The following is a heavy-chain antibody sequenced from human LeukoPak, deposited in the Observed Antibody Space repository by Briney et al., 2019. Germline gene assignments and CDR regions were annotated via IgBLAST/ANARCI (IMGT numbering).Heavy chain of an antibody. CDR2: IKEDGSEK. J-gene: IGHJ4*02. Sequence: GGSLRLSCAASGFTFGSYWMRWVRQAPGKGLEGVANIKEDGSEKYYVDSVKGRFTISRDNAKNSLYLQMNSLRAEDTAVYYCATQFWWAAVGDTVLDDWGQGTLVTVSS. CDR3: ATQFWWAAVGDTVLDD. CDR1: GFTFGSYW. D-gene: IGHD6-19*01. V-gene: IGHV3-7*05.